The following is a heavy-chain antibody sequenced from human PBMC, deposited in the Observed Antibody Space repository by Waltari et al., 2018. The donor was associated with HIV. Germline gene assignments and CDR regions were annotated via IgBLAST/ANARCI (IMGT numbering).Heavy chain of an antibody. V-gene: IGHV4-39*01. CDR2: VFYPGST. CDR1: VGSISNRNSY. CDR3: ARFDYRVDPKWFDP. Sequence: QLQESGPELVKPSETLSLTCTVSVGSISNRNSYWGWIRQSPGKGLEWVGHVFYPGSTYYSPSRESLVAMSVDTSKDEFTLKLISVTAADTARYYCARFDYRVDPKWFDPWGQGTLVTVSS. D-gene: IGHD4-17*01. J-gene: IGHJ5*02.